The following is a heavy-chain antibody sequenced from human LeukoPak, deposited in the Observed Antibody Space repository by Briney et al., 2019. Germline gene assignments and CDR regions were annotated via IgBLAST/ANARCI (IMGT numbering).Heavy chain of an antibody. J-gene: IGHJ6*03. D-gene: IGHD7-27*01. CDR1: GFTLCSLW. CDR3: ARVGPGYYYMDV. Sequence: GGSLRLSCAASGFTLCSLWVHCVRHAPGKGLVWVSRINIDGSGTTYADSVKGRFTISRDNAKNTLYLQMNSLRVEDTAVYYFARVGPGYYYMDVWGKGATVTVSS. V-gene: IGHV3-74*01. CDR2: INIDGSGT.